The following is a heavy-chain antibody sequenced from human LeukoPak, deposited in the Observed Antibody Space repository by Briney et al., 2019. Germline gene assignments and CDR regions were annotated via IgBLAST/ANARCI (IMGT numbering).Heavy chain of an antibody. V-gene: IGHV4-39*01. D-gene: IGHD3-10*01. J-gene: IGHJ6*03. CDR3: ARRMVRGNFYYMDV. Sequence: SEPLSLTCTVSGGSISSSSYYWGWIRQPPGKGLEWIGSIYYSGSTYYNPSLKSRVTISVDTSKNQFSLKLSSVTAADTAVYYCARRMVRGNFYYMDVWGKGTTVTVSS. CDR1: GGSISSSSYY. CDR2: IYYSGST.